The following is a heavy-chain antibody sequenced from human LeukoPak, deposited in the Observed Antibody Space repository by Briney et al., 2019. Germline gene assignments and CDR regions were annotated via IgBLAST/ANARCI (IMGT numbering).Heavy chain of an antibody. J-gene: IGHJ1*01. V-gene: IGHV3-74*01. Sequence: QSGGSLRLSCAAAGFTFSNYWMHWVRQAPGKGLVWVSRIKSGGRTNYADSVKGRFTISRDNAKNTVSLQMNSLRAEDTGVYYCARAPSEIGGYYPEYFRHWGQGTLVTVSS. D-gene: IGHD3-22*01. CDR1: GFTFSNYW. CDR2: IKSGGRT. CDR3: ARAPSEIGGYYPEYFRH.